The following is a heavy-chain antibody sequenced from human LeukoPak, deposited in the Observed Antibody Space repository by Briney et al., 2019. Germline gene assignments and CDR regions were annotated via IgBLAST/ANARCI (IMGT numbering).Heavy chain of an antibody. CDR3: ARGGYSYGYPY. D-gene: IGHD5-18*01. Sequence: SVKVSCKASGGTFSSYAISWVRQAPGQGLEWMGRIIPILGISNYAQKFQGRVTITADKSTSTAYMELSSLRSEDTAVYYCARGGYSYGYPYWGQGTLVTVPP. CDR1: GGTFSSYA. CDR2: IIPILGIS. V-gene: IGHV1-69*04. J-gene: IGHJ4*02.